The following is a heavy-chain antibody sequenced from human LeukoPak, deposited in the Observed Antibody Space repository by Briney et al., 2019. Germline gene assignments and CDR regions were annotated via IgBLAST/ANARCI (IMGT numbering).Heavy chain of an antibody. J-gene: IGHJ6*02. Sequence: SVKVSCKASGYTFTSYGISWVRQAPGQGLEWMGWISAYNGNTNYAQKLQGRVTMTTDTSTSTAYMELRSLRSDDTAVYYCARDLGDSSGWPSYYYYYYGMDVWGQGATVTVSS. CDR3: ARDLGDSSGWPSYYYYYYGMDV. D-gene: IGHD6-19*01. V-gene: IGHV1-18*01. CDR1: GYTFTSYG. CDR2: ISAYNGNT.